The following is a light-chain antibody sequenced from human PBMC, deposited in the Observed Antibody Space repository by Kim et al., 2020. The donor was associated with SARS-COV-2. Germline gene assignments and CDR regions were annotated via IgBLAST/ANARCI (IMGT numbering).Light chain of an antibody. V-gene: IGLV10-54*01. J-gene: IGLJ2*01. CDR1: GNNVGNQG. CDR3: SAWDSSLSAVV. Sequence: QTPTLTCTGNGNNVGNQGAAWLQQHQGHPPRLLSYRNNNRPSGISERLSASRSGNTASLTITGLQPEDEADYYCSAWDSSLSAVVFGGGTQLTVL. CDR2: RNN.